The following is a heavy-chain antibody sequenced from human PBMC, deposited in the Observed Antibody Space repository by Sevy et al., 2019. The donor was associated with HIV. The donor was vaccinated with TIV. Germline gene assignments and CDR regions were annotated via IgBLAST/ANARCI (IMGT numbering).Heavy chain of an antibody. V-gene: IGHV3-13*01. J-gene: IGHJ5*02. CDR1: GFSFSGSD. CDR3: VRGLQTHCDRTACPLDH. CDR2: IVTLGDT. D-gene: IGHD2-21*01. Sequence: GGSLRLSCAGYGFSFSGSDMHWVRQLTGKGLEWISSIVTLGDTFYADSVKGRFTISRDNAKSSLYLEMSSLRAGDTALYYCVRGLQTHCDRTACPLDHWGQGTLVTVSS.